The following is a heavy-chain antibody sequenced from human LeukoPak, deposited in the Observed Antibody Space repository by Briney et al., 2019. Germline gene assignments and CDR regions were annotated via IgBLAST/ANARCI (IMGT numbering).Heavy chain of an antibody. D-gene: IGHD1-26*01. CDR1: GYSFTSYW. V-gene: IGHV5-51*01. J-gene: IGHJ4*02. CDR3: ARFKWELLDSPFDY. Sequence: GESLQISCKGSGYSFTSYWIGWVRQMPGKGLEWMGIIYPGDSDTRYSPSFQGQVTISAVKSISTAYLQWSSLKASDTAMYYCARFKWELLDSPFDYWGQGTLVTVSS. CDR2: IYPGDSDT.